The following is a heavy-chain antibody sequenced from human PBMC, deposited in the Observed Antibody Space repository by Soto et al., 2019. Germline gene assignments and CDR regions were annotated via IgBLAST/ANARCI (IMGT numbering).Heavy chain of an antibody. CDR3: AKDRCDIVVVPAATLFDP. CDR1: GFTFSSYA. Sequence: GGSLRLSCAASGFTFSSYAMSWVRQAPGKGLEWVSAISGSGGSTYYADSVKGRFTISRDNSKNTLYLQMNSLRAEDTAVYYCAKDRCDIVVVPAATLFDPWGQGSLVTVSS. D-gene: IGHD2-2*01. V-gene: IGHV3-23*01. CDR2: ISGSGGST. J-gene: IGHJ5*02.